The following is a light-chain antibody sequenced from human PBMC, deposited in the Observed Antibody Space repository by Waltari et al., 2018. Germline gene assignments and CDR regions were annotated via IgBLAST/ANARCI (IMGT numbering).Light chain of an antibody. Sequence: EIVLTQSPATLSLSPAERATLSCRASQSVSSYLAWYQQKPGQAPRLLIYDASNRATGIPARVSGSGSGTDFTLTISSLEPEDFAVYYCQQRSNWPLTFGGGTKVEIK. CDR3: QQRSNWPLT. J-gene: IGKJ4*01. CDR2: DAS. V-gene: IGKV3-11*01. CDR1: QSVSSY.